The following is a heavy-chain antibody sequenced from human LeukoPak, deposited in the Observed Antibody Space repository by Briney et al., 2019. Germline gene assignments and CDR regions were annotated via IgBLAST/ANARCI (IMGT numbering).Heavy chain of an antibody. V-gene: IGHV3-53*05. D-gene: IGHD2-15*01. Sequence: PGGSLRLSCAASGFTVSSNYMSWVRQAPGKGLEWVSIIYSGGSTFYADSVKGRFTISRDNSKNTLYLQMNSLRAEDTAVYYCANTRGYGYYFNYWGQGTLVTVSS. CDR3: ANTRGYGYYFNY. CDR2: IYSGGST. CDR1: GFTVSSNY. J-gene: IGHJ4*02.